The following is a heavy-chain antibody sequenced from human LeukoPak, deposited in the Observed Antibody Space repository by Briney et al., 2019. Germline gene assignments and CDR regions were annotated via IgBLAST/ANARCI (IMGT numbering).Heavy chain of an antibody. D-gene: IGHD3-22*01. J-gene: IGHJ6*02. CDR1: GYTFTSYY. CDR3: ARDRYYYDSSGYYDYYYGMDV. CDR2: INPNSGGT. V-gene: IGHV1-2*06. Sequence: ASVKVSCKASGYTFTSYYMHWVRQAPGQGLEWMGRINPNSGGTNYAQKFQGRVTMTRDTSISTAYMELSRLRSDDTAVYYCARDRYYYDSSGYYDYYYGMDVWGQGTTVTVSS.